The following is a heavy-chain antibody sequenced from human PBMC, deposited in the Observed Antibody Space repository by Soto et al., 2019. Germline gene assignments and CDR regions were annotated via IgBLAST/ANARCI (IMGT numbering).Heavy chain of an antibody. V-gene: IGHV4-30-4*01. CDR2: IYYSGST. CDR3: ARANEIYCTNGVCPLLDY. D-gene: IGHD2-8*01. CDR1: GGSISSGDYY. Sequence: QVQLQESGPGLVKPSQTLSLTCTVSGGSISSGDYYWSWIRQPPGKGLEWIGYIYYSGSTYYNPSLKSRVTISVDTSKNQFSLKLSSVTAADTAAYYCARANEIYCTNGVCPLLDYWGQGTLITVSS. J-gene: IGHJ4*02.